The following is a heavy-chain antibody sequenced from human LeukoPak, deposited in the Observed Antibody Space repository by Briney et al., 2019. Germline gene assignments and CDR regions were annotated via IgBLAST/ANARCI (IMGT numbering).Heavy chain of an antibody. J-gene: IGHJ4*02. Sequence: PGGSLRLSCEASGFTFSSYWMSWVRQAPGKGLEWVAHIKEDESDEYYVDSVRGRFTASRDNAKNSVNLQMNSLRVEDMAVYYCARWRGRQSEFDYWGQGTLVTVSS. CDR2: IKEDESDE. D-gene: IGHD1-1*01. CDR1: GFTFSSYW. V-gene: IGHV3-7*01. CDR3: ARWRGRQSEFDY.